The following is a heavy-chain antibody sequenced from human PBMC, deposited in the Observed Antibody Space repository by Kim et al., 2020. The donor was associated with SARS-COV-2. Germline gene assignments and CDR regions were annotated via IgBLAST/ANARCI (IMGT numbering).Heavy chain of an antibody. CDR2: ISGSGCST. CDR3: AKGPGYSSSWYVVGPDY. J-gene: IGHJ4*02. D-gene: IGHD6-13*01. Sequence: GGSLRLSCAASGFTFSSYAMSWVRQAPGKGLEWVSAISGSGCSTYYADSVKGRFTISRDNSKNTLYLQMNSLRAEDTAVYYCAKGPGYSSSWYVVGPDYWGQGTLVTVSS. V-gene: IGHV3-23*01. CDR1: GFTFSSYA.